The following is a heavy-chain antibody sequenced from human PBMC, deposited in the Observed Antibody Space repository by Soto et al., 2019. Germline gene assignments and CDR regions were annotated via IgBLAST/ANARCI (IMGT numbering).Heavy chain of an antibody. Sequence: GGSLRLSCAASGFTFSSYSMNWVRQAPGKGLEWVSSISSSSSYIYYADSVKGRFTISRDNAKNSLYLQMNSLRAEDTAVYYCARVLNGDYEWFDPWGQGTLVTVSS. V-gene: IGHV3-21*01. CDR2: ISSSSSYI. D-gene: IGHD4-17*01. CDR3: ARVLNGDYEWFDP. J-gene: IGHJ5*02. CDR1: GFTFSSYS.